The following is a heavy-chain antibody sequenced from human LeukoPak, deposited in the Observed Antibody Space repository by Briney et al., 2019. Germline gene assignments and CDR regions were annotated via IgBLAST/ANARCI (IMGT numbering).Heavy chain of an antibody. Sequence: GGSLRLSCAASGFTFSSHWMSWVRQAPGKGLEWVANIKQDGSEKYYVDSVKGRFTISRDNAKNSLYLQMNSLRAEDTAVYYCARDILTGFDYWGQGTLVTVSS. D-gene: IGHD3-9*01. CDR2: IKQDGSEK. J-gene: IGHJ4*02. CDR3: ARDILTGFDY. CDR1: GFTFSSHW. V-gene: IGHV3-7*01.